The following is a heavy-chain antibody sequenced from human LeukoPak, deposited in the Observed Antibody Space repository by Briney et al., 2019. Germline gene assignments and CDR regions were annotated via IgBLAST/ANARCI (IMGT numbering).Heavy chain of an antibody. J-gene: IGHJ5*02. CDR1: GFTFSSYA. Sequence: GGSLRLSCAASGFTFSSYAMSWVRQAPGKGLEWVSAISGSGGSTYYADSVKGRFTISSDNSKNTLYLQMNSLRAEDTAVYYCAKDLVPAAISSWFDPWGQGTLVTVSS. D-gene: IGHD2-2*01. CDR3: AKDLVPAAISSWFDP. V-gene: IGHV3-23*01. CDR2: ISGSGGST.